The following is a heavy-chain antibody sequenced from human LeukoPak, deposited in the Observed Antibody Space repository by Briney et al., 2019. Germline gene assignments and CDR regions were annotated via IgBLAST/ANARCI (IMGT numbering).Heavy chain of an antibody. J-gene: IGHJ5*02. D-gene: IGHD3-22*01. Sequence: GASVKVSCKASGYTFTSYGISWVRQAPGQGLEWMGGIIPIFGTANYAQKFQGRVTITADESTSTAYMELSSLRSEDTAVYYCARDRYGGKETEDYYDSSGYNWFDPWGQGTLVTVSS. CDR2: IIPIFGTA. CDR1: GYTFTSYG. V-gene: IGHV1-69*13. CDR3: ARDRYGGKETEDYYDSSGYNWFDP.